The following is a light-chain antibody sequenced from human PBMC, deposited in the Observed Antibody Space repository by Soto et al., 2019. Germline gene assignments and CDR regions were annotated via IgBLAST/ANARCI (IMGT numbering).Light chain of an antibody. Sequence: ALRMTQSPSSFSASTGDRVTITCRASQGISSYLAWYQQKPGKAPKLLIYAASTLQSGVPSRFSGSGSGTDFTLTISCLQSEDFATDYCQQYYSYPYTFGQGTKLEIK. CDR1: QGISSY. CDR3: QQYYSYPYT. V-gene: IGKV1-8*01. J-gene: IGKJ2*01. CDR2: AAS.